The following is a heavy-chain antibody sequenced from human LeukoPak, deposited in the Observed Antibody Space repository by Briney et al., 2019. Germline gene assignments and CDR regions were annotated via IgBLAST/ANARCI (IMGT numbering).Heavy chain of an antibody. J-gene: IGHJ4*02. CDR1: GYTFTSYG. CDR2: ISAYNGNT. D-gene: IGHD3-10*01. CDR3: ARDLMVRGVIPRSAFDY. Sequence: ASVKVSCKASGYTFTSYGISWVRQAPGQGLEWMGWISAYNGNTNYAQKPQGRVTMTTDTSTSTAYMELRSLRSDDTAVYYCARDLMVRGVIPRSAFDYWGQGTLVTVSS. V-gene: IGHV1-18*01.